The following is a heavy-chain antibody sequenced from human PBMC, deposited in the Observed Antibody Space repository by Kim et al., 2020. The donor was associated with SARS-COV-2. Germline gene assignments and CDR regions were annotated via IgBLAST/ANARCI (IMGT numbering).Heavy chain of an antibody. D-gene: IGHD3-10*01. Sequence: GGSLRLSCAASGFTFSSYSMNWVRQAPGKGLEWVSYISSSSSTIYYADSVKGRFTISRDNAKNSLYLQMNSLRDEDTAVYYCARGRWFGEFTLLDYWGQGTLVTVSS. CDR2: ISSSSSTI. CDR3: ARGRWFGEFTLLDY. CDR1: GFTFSSYS. V-gene: IGHV3-48*02. J-gene: IGHJ4*02.